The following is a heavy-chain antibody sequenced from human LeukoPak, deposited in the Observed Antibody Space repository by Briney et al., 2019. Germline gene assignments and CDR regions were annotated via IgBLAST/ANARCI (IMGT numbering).Heavy chain of an antibody. Sequence: GASLRLSCAASGFTFSNYAMSWVRQAPGKGLEWVSAITGSGGNTYYADSLKGRFTISRDNSKNTVFLQMNSLRPEDTAVYYCAKWGDYDVLTGYYVSDYWGQGTLVTVSS. CDR2: ITGSGGNT. J-gene: IGHJ4*02. V-gene: IGHV3-23*01. CDR3: AKWGDYDVLTGYYVSDY. CDR1: GFTFSNYA. D-gene: IGHD3-9*01.